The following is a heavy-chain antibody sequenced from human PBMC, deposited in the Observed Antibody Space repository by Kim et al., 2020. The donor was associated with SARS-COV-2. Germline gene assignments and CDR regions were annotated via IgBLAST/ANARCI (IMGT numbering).Heavy chain of an antibody. CDR1: GFTFSSYW. CDR3: ARDYYGSGHHSD. D-gene: IGHD3-10*01. CDR2: IKQDGSKK. V-gene: IGHV3-7*01. J-gene: IGHJ4*02. Sequence: GSLRLPCAASGFTFSSYWMNWVRQAPGKGLEWVANIKQDGSKKYYVDSVKGRFTISRDNAKNSLYLQMNSLRAEDTAVYYCARDYYGSGHHSDWGQGTLLTVSS.